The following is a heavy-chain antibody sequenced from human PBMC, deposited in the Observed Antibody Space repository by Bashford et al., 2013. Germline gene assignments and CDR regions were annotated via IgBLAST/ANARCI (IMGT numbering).Heavy chain of an antibody. D-gene: IGHD3-16*01. CDR2: IKPDESSI. V-gene: IGHV3-74*01. CDR3: ARDFYDRGS. Sequence: WSGQAPGKGLVWVSRIKPDESSISYADSVRGRFTSFRDNAKNTLYLQMNSLRADDTAVYYCARDFYDRGSWGQGTLVTVSS. J-gene: IGHJ5*02.